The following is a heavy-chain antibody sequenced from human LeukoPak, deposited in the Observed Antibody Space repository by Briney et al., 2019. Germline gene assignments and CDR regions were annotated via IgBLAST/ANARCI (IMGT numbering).Heavy chain of an antibody. D-gene: IGHD5-24*01. V-gene: IGHV4-59*01. CDR3: ARARWDYFDY. Sequence: SETLSLTCTVSGGSISSYYWSWIRQPPGKGLEWIGYIYYSGSTNYNPSLKSRVTISVDTSKNQFSLKLSSVTAADTAVYYCARARWDYFDYWGQGTPVTVSS. J-gene: IGHJ4*02. CDR1: GGSISSYY. CDR2: IYYSGST.